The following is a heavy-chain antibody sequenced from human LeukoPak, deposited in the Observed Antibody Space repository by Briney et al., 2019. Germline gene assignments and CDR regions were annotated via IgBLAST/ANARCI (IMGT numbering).Heavy chain of an antibody. Sequence: SETLSLTCTVSGGSISSGSYSWSWIWQPPGKGLEWIGYIYQTGSTYYNPSLKSRVTISVDRSKNQFSLNLSSVTAADTAVYYCARDSEGDNWYFDLWGRGSLVTVSS. D-gene: IGHD3-10*01. J-gene: IGHJ2*01. CDR3: ARDSEGDNWYFDL. CDR2: IYQTGST. CDR1: GGSISSGSYS. V-gene: IGHV4-30-2*01.